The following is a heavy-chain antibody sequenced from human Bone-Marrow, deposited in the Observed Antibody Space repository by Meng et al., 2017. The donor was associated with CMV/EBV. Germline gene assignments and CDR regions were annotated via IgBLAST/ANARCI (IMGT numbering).Heavy chain of an antibody. CDR1: SSYY. CDR2: IKPSGGST. J-gene: IGHJ4*02. CDR3: AREYLGGYCSSTSCYTFDY. V-gene: IGHV1-46*01. D-gene: IGHD2-2*02. Sequence: SSYYRKWVRQAPGQGMEWMGIIKPSGGSTSYAQKFQGRVTMTRDTSTSTVYMELSSLRSEDTAVYYCAREYLGGYCSSTSCYTFDYWGQGTLVTVSS.